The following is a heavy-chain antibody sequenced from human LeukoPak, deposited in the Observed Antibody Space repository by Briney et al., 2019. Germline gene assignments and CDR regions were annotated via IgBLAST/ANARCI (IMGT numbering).Heavy chain of an antibody. CDR1: GGSFSGYY. CDR3: ARGYCSSTSCFGSTIPFDY. Sequence: SETLSLTCAVYGGSFSGYYWSWIRQPPGKGLEWIGEINHSGSTNYNPSLKSRVTISVDTSKNRFSLKLSSVTAADTAVYYCARGYCSSTSCFGSTIPFDYWGQGTLVTVSS. CDR2: INHSGST. J-gene: IGHJ4*02. D-gene: IGHD2-2*01. V-gene: IGHV4-34*01.